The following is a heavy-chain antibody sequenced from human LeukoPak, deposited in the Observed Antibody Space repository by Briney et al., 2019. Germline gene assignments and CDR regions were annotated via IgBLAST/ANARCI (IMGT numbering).Heavy chain of an antibody. CDR1: GFTFSSYS. V-gene: IGHV3-21*01. CDR2: ISSSSSYI. CDR3: ARDSMYYYDSGSSGPHYFDN. Sequence: PGGSLRLSCAASGFTFSSYSMNWVRQAPGKGLEWASSISSSSSYIYYADSVKGRFTISRDNSKNTLYLQLNSLRPEDTAVYYCARDSMYYYDSGSSGPHYFDNWGQGTLVTVSS. J-gene: IGHJ4*02. D-gene: IGHD3-10*01.